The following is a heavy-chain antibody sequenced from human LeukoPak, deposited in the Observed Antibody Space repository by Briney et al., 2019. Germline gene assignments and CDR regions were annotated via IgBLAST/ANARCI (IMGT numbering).Heavy chain of an antibody. V-gene: IGHV4-59*01. CDR3: ARESGYDRDFDY. Sequence: SETLSLTCTVSGGSISSYYWSWIRQPPGKGLEWIGYIYYSGSTNYNPSLKSRVTISVDTPKNQFSLKLSSVTAADTAVYYCARESGYDRDFDYWGQGTPVTVSS. D-gene: IGHD5-12*01. J-gene: IGHJ4*02. CDR1: GGSISSYY. CDR2: IYYSGST.